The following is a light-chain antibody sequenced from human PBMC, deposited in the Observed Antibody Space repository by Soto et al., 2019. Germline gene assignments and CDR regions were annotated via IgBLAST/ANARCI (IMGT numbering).Light chain of an antibody. J-gene: IGLJ1*01. CDR2: AVN. CDR3: SLYVSRSTSFV. V-gene: IGLV2-18*01. Sequence: QSALTQPASVSGSPGQSITISCTGTSSDVGGYISVSWYQQPPGTAPKLIIYAVNNRPSGVPDRFSGSKSGNTASLTISGLQAEDEADYYCSLYVSRSTSFVFGTGTKVTVL. CDR1: SSDVGGYIS.